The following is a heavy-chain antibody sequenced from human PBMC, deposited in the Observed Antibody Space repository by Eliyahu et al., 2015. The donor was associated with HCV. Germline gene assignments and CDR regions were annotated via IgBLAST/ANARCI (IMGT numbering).Heavy chain of an antibody. J-gene: IGHJ4*02. V-gene: IGHV3-15*01. CDR3: TSDLAF. Sequence: EVQLVEPGGGLVKPGXSLXLSXXASGIAVSNTWMTWVRQAPGKGLEWLGRIKSKSDGETIHYAAPVKGRFTISRDDSKNTVYLQMNSLATEDTALYYCTSDLAFWGQGTLVTVSS. CDR2: IKSKSDGETI. CDR1: GIAVSNTW.